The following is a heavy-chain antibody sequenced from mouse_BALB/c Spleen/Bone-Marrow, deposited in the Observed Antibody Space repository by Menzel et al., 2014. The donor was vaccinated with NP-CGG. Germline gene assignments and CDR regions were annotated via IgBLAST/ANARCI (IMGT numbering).Heavy chain of an antibody. CDR3: ARSYDGYPYAMNY. CDR2: FDPFNGGT. Sequence: EVQLQQSGPELMKPGASVKISCKASGYLFTSYYMHWVKQSHGESLEWIGYFDPFNGGTSYNQKFKGKATLTVDKSSSTAYTHLSSLTSEDSAVYFCARSYDGYPYAMNYWGQGTSVTVSS. J-gene: IGHJ4*01. D-gene: IGHD2-3*01. V-gene: IGHV1S135*01. CDR1: GYLFTSYY.